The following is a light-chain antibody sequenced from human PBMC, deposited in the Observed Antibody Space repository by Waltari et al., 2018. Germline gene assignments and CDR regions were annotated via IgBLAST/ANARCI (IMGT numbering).Light chain of an antibody. J-gene: IGLJ2*01. CDR1: GSNIGSNS. CDR2: SNN. CDR3: ATWYDSLNGLV. Sequence: QSVLTQPPSASGTPGPRVTISCSGTGSNIGSNSVNWYQQIPGPAPKVLIYSNNQRPPWVPGRCSGSKSCTSASLATSGLQSEDEADYYCATWYDSLNGLVFGGGTRLTVL. V-gene: IGLV1-44*01.